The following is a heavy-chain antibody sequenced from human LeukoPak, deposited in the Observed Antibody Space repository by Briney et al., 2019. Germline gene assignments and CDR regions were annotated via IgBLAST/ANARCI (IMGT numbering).Heavy chain of an antibody. D-gene: IGHD3-22*01. CDR2: IKQDGSEK. CDR1: GFTFSSYW. J-gene: IGHJ4*02. V-gene: IGHV3-7*03. Sequence: GGSLRLSCAASGFTFSSYWMSWVRQAPGKGLEWVANIKQDGSEKYYVDSVKGRFTISRDNAKNSLYLQMNSLRAEDTAVYYCAKAMIVVVIPFDYWGQGTLVTVSS. CDR3: AKAMIVVVIPFDY.